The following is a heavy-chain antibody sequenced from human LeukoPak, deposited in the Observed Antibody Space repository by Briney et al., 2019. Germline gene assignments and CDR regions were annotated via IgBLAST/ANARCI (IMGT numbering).Heavy chain of an antibody. CDR2: ISGSGGST. Sequence: GGTLRLSCAASGFTFSTYAMSWVRQAPGKGLEWVSAISGSGGSTYYADSVKGRFTISRDNSKNTLYLQMNSLRAEDTAVYYCAKTGRRGYSFGAFDIWGQGTMVTVSS. CDR1: GFTFSTYA. V-gene: IGHV3-23*01. CDR3: AKTGRRGYSFGAFDI. J-gene: IGHJ3*02. D-gene: IGHD5-18*01.